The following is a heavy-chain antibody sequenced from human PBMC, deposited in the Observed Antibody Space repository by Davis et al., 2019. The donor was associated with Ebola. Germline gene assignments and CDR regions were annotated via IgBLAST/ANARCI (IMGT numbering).Heavy chain of an antibody. V-gene: IGHV3-15*01. Sequence: PGGSLRLSCAASGFNFRYYAMSWVRQAPGKGLEWVGRLKSKTGGGTTDYAAPVKGRFTISRDDSKNTLYLQMNSLKAEDTAVYYCTTERRWVGAMDYFDYWGQGTLVTVSS. J-gene: IGHJ4*02. CDR3: TTERRWVGAMDYFDY. CDR1: GFNFRYYA. CDR2: LKSKTGGGTT. D-gene: IGHD1-26*01.